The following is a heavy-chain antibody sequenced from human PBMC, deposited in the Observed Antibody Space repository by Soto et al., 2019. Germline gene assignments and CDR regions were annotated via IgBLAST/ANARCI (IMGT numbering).Heavy chain of an antibody. CDR2: IGGSGGDT. V-gene: IGHV3-23*01. J-gene: IGHJ4*02. D-gene: IGHD3-3*01. CDR3: ERRTWRGCDDY. CDR1: GFPFSSYA. Sequence: GGSLRLSCAASGFPFSSYAMSWVRQAPGKGLEWVSGIGGSGGDTYYADSVKGRFTVSRDNAENTLSLQLNSLRVEDTAIYYCERRTWRGCDDYWGQGILVTVSS.